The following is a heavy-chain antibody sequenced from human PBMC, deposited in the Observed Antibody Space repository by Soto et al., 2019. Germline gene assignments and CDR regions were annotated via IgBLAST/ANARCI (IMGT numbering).Heavy chain of an antibody. J-gene: IGHJ4*02. CDR2: INSDGSSI. Sequence: GGSLRLSCAASGFTFSSYWMHWVRQAPGKGLVWVSRINSDGSSISYADSVKGRFTISRDNAKNTLYLQINSLRVEDTAVYYCARETGYSSGWRQDYWGQGTLVTVSS. D-gene: IGHD6-19*01. CDR1: GFTFSSYW. CDR3: ARETGYSSGWRQDY. V-gene: IGHV3-74*01.